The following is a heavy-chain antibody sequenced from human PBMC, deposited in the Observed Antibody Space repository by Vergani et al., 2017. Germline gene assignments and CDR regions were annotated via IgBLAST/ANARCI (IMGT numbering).Heavy chain of an antibody. Sequence: QVQLVESGGGVVQPGRSLRLSCAASGFTFSSYGMHWVRQAPGKGLEWVAVIWYDGSNKYYADSVKGRFTISRDNSKNSLYLQINSLRAEDTAVYYCARDGGSGWFLFDYWGQGTLVTVSS. CDR1: GFTFSSYG. V-gene: IGHV3-33*01. CDR2: IWYDGSNK. D-gene: IGHD6-19*01. CDR3: ARDGGSGWFLFDY. J-gene: IGHJ4*02.